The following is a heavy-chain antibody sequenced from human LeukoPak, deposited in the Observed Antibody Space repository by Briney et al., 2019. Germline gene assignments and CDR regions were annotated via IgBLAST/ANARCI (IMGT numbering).Heavy chain of an antibody. J-gene: IGHJ4*02. V-gene: IGHV1-2*02. CDR2: INPNSGNT. D-gene: IGHD1-1*01. CDR3: ARGYSPTIRTTGNDY. CDR1: GYTFTGYY. Sequence: ASVKVSCKASGYTFTGYYMHWVRQAPGQGLEWMGWINPNSGNTGHAQKFQGRVIMSRDTSITTAYMELHSLRSDDTAVYYCARGYSPTIRTTGNDYWGQGTLVTVSS.